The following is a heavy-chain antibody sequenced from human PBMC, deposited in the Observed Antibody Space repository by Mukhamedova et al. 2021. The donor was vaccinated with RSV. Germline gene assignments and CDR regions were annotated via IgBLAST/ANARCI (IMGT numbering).Heavy chain of an antibody. J-gene: IGHJ4*02. Sequence: TNYADSVKGRFTVSRDNAKNSLYLQMNSLRAEDTAVYYCARTATVAHPHDYWGQGTLVTVSS. CDR3: ARTATVAHPHDY. V-gene: IGHV3-11*06. D-gene: IGHD4-17*01. CDR2: T.